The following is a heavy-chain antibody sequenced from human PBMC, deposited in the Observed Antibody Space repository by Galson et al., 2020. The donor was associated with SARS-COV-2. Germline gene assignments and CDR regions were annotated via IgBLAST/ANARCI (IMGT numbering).Heavy chain of an antibody. CDR3: AREWELLQEYFHH. V-gene: IGHV1-2*02. CDR2: INPKSGGT. CDR1: GYRFTGYG. J-gene: IGHJ1*01. D-gene: IGHD1-26*01. Sequence: ASVKVSCRTSGYRFTGYGISWVRQAPGQGLEWMGWINPKSGGTNYAQKFQGRVTMTRDTSITTAYMELRRLRSDDTAVYYCAREWELLQEYFHHWGQGTLVTVSS.